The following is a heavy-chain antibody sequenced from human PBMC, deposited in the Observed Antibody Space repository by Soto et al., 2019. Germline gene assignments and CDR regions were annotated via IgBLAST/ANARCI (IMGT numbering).Heavy chain of an antibody. V-gene: IGHV3-30*03. CDR1: GFTFSTCG. D-gene: IGHD1-26*01. Sequence: GGSRRLSFAAPGFTFSTCGIPWVGRGPGKGLAWGAGISFDASNKYYADSLKGRFTISRDNSKNTLYLKMNSLRAEDTALYYVATERDGCGTTYFDDWGQGTMSTVSS. J-gene: IGHJ4*02. CDR2: ISFDASNK. CDR3: ATERDGCGTTYFDD.